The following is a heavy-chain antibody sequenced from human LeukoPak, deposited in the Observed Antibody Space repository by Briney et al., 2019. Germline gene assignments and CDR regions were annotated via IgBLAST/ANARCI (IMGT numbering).Heavy chain of an antibody. CDR3: AGRWRYGLDV. D-gene: IGHD3-3*01. J-gene: IGHJ6*02. V-gene: IGHV4-59*08. CDR2: MYYSGGS. CDR1: AGSISSYY. Sequence: SETLSLTCTLSAGSISSYYWSWIRQPPGKGLEWIGYMYYSGGSNYNPSLESRVTISVDTSKNQFSIMLNSVTAADTAVYYRAGRWRYGLDVWGQGTTVTVSS.